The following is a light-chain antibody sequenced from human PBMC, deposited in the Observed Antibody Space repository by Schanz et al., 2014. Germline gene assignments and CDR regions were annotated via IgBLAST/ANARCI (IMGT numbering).Light chain of an antibody. CDR2: DAS. J-gene: IGKJ3*01. CDR1: QSVTSTY. Sequence: EIVLTQSPGTLSLSPGERATLSCRASQSVTSTYLAWYQQKPGQAPRLLIYDASNRATGIPARFSGSGSGTDFTLTISRLEPEDFAVYYCQQHGHSISFGPGTKVDIK. V-gene: IGKV3-20*01. CDR3: QQHGHSIS.